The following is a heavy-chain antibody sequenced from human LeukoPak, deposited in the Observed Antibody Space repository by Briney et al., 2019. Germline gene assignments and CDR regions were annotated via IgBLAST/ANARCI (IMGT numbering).Heavy chain of an antibody. CDR1: GYTFKTYW. J-gene: IGHJ5*02. V-gene: IGHV3-7*01. CDR2: IREDGSKK. CDR3: TTITLFHGSLDR. D-gene: IGHD3-10*02. Sequence: PGGSLRLSCAASGYTFKTYWMTWVRQAPAKGLEWVANIREDGSKKYYVDSVKGRFSISRDNAKNSLYLQMNSLRAEDTAVYYCTTITLFHGSLDRWGQGTLVTVSS.